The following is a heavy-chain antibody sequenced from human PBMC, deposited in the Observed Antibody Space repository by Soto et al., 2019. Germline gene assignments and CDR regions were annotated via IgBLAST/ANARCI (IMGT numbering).Heavy chain of an antibody. CDR3: AKGITMIVEYYFDY. J-gene: IGHJ4*02. V-gene: IGHV3-9*01. CDR1: GFTFDDYA. D-gene: IGHD3-22*01. CDR2: ISWNSGSI. Sequence: PGGSLRLSCAASGFTFDDYAMHWVRQAPGKGLEWVAGISWNSGSIGYADSVKGRFTISRDNAKNSLYLQMNSLTAEDTALYYCAKGITMIVEYYFDYWGQGTLVTVSS.